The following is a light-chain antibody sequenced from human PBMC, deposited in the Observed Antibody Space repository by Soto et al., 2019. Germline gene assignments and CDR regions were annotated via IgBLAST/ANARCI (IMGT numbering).Light chain of an antibody. V-gene: IGLV4-69*01. J-gene: IGLJ3*02. CDR1: RGHSSYA. CDR3: QTWGTGTWV. Sequence: QSVLTQSPSASASLGASVKLTCTLSRGHSSYAIAWHQQQPEKGPRNLMKLNSDGSHSKGDGIPDRFSGSSSGAERYLTISSLQSEDEADYYCQTWGTGTWVFGGGTKVTVL. CDR2: LNSDGSH.